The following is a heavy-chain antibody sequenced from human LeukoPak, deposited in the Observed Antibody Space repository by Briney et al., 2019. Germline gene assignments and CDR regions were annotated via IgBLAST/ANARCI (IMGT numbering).Heavy chain of an antibody. V-gene: IGHV4-59*11. J-gene: IGHJ5*02. D-gene: IGHD3-10*01. Sequence: SETLSLTCTVSGGSMSSRYWSWIRQPPGKGLEWIGYVYYSGTTNSNPSLKSRVTISVDTSKNQFSPNLRSVTAADTAVYYCARDVARSGDLFGWFDPWGQGTLVIVSS. CDR2: VYYSGTT. CDR1: GGSMSSRY. CDR3: ARDVARSGDLFGWFDP.